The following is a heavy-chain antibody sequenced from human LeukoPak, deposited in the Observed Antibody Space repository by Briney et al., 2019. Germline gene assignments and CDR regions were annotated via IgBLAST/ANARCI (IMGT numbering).Heavy chain of an antibody. CDR3: ARNFGSGSYRYYYYYGMDV. Sequence: GGSLRLSCAASGFTFSTYDMHWVRQAPGKGLEWVSAIDTAGDTYYPGSVKGRFTISRENARNSLYLQMNNLRAGDTAVYYCARNFGSGSYRYYYYYGMDVWGQGTTVTVSS. V-gene: IGHV3-13*01. D-gene: IGHD3-10*01. J-gene: IGHJ6*02. CDR2: IDTAGDT. CDR1: GFTFSTYD.